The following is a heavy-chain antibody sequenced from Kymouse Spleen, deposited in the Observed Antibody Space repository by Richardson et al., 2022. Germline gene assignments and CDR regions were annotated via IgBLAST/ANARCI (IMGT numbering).Heavy chain of an antibody. V-gene: IGHV3-48*02. CDR1: GFTFSSYS. Sequence: EVQLVESGGGLVQPGGSLRLSCAASGFTFSSYSMNWVRQAPGKGLEWVSYISSSSSTIYYADSVKGRFTISRDNAKNSLYLQMNSLRDEDTAVYYCARRYAGGITGVYYYYYGMDVWGQGTTVTVSS. D-gene: IGHD1-20*01,IGHD1-7*01. J-gene: IGHJ6*02. CDR3: ARRYAGGITGVYYYYYGMDV. CDR2: ISSSSSTI.